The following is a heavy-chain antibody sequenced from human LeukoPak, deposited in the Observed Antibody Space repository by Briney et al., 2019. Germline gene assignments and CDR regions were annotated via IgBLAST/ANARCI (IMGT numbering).Heavy chain of an antibody. CDR1: GYTFTSYA. V-gene: IGHV1-3*04. D-gene: IGHD2-21*02. J-gene: IGHJ4*02. Sequence: ASVKVSCKASGYTFTSYAMHWVRQAPGQRLECMGWINTGNGNAKYSQKFQGRVTITRDTSASTAYMDLSSLRSEDTAVYYCARNTETAIPLPYYFDYWGQGTLVTVSS. CDR2: INTGNGNA. CDR3: ARNTETAIPLPYYFDY.